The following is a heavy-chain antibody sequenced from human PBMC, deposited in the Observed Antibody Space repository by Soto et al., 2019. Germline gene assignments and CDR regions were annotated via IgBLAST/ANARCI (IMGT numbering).Heavy chain of an antibody. CDR1: GFTFSSYG. J-gene: IGHJ4*02. Sequence: GGSLRLSCAASGFTFSSYGMHWVRQAPGKGLEWVAVTSNDGSRKYYADSVKGRFAISRDNSRNTLYLQMSSLRAEDTAVYYCAKDLVSFACCYAGSDFWGQGTLVTVSS. CDR3: AKDLVSFACCYAGSDF. V-gene: IGHV3-30*18. CDR2: TSNDGSRK. D-gene: IGHD3-16*01.